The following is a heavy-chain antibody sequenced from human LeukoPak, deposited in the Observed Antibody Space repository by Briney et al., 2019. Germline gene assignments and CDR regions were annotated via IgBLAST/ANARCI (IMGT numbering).Heavy chain of an antibody. V-gene: IGHV1-8*01. J-gene: IGHJ5*02. CDR3: ARGYVGATEYWFDP. CDR2: MEPNSGNT. Sequence: ASVKVSCKASGYTFTSYDINWVRQATGQGLEWMGWMEPNSGNTGYAQKFQGRVTMTRNTSISTAYMEVSSLRSEDTAVYYCARGYVGATEYWFDPWGQGTLVTVSS. D-gene: IGHD1-26*01. CDR1: GYTFTSYD.